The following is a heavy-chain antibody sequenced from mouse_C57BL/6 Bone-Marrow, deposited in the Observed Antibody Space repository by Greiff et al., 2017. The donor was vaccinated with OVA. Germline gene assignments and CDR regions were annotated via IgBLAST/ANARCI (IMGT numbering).Heavy chain of an antibody. J-gene: IGHJ2*01. CDR2: IYPSDSAT. D-gene: IGHD4-1*01. CDR3: AREADWGLFDY. Sequence: QVQLQQPGAELVRPGSSVKLSCKASGYTFTSYWMDWVKQRPGQGLEWIGNIYPSDSATHYNQKFKDKATLTVDKSSSTAYMQLSSLTSEDSAVYYCAREADWGLFDYWGQGTTLTVSS. V-gene: IGHV1-61*01. CDR1: GYTFTSYW.